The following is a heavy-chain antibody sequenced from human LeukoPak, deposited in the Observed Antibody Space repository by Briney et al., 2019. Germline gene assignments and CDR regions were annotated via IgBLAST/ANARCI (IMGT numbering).Heavy chain of an antibody. Sequence: ASVKVSCKASGYTFTGYYMHWVRQAPGQGLEWMGWINPNSGGTNYAQKFQGRVTMTRDTSISTAYMELRRLRSDDTALYYCAKDILSSGYVGYFDYWGQGTPVTVSS. J-gene: IGHJ4*02. CDR1: GYTFTGYY. CDR3: AKDILSSGYVGYFDY. CDR2: INPNSGGT. V-gene: IGHV1-2*02. D-gene: IGHD3-22*01.